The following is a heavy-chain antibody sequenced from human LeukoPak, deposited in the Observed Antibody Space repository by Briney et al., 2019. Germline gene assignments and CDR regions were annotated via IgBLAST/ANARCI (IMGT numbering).Heavy chain of an antibody. CDR3: ARGSIYTYTQFWSGSAKTHWFDP. CDR1: GYTFTSYD. CDR2: MNPNSGNT. J-gene: IGHJ5*02. Sequence: ASVKVSCKASGYTFTSYDINWVRQATGQGLEWMGWMNPNSGNTGYAQKFQGRVTMTRNTSISTAYMELSSPRSEDTAVYYCARGSIYTYTQFWSGSAKTHWFDPWGQGTLVTVSS. V-gene: IGHV1-8*01. D-gene: IGHD3-3*02.